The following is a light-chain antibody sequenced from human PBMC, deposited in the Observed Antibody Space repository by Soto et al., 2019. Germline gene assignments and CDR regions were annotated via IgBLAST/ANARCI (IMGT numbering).Light chain of an antibody. V-gene: IGKV3-15*01. Sequence: EIVMTHSPATLSVSPWEIATLSCRASQSVFSSLAWYQQRPGQAPRLLIYGSATRATGIPARFSGSGSGTEFTLTISSLQSEDSAVYHCQQYHSWPAFGQGTKVDIK. J-gene: IGKJ1*01. CDR1: QSVFSS. CDR2: GSA. CDR3: QQYHSWPA.